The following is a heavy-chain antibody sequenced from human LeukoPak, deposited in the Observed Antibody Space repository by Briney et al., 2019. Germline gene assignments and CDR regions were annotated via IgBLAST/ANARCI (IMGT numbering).Heavy chain of an antibody. CDR2: IYHSGST. J-gene: IGHJ3*01. V-gene: IGHV4-38-2*01. D-gene: IGHD6-13*01. CDR1: GYYISSGYY. Sequence: PSETLSLTCDVSGYYISSGYYWGWIRQPPGKGLEWIGSIYHSGSTYFTPSLKSRVTISVDTSKNQFSLTLSSVTAADTAAYFCARVAASGTALDAFDAWGQGTMVTVSS. CDR3: ARVAASGTALDAFDA.